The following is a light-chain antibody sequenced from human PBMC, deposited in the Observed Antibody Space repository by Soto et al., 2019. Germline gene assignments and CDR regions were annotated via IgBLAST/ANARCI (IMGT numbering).Light chain of an antibody. CDR1: QGVSSTY. CDR3: KQYGSSPWT. CDR2: GAS. J-gene: IGKJ1*01. V-gene: IGKV3-20*01. Sequence: EIVLTQSPGTLSLSPGERATLSCRASQGVSSTYLAWYQQKLGQPPRLLIYGASNRATGIADRFSGSGSGTDFTLTISRLEPEDFAVYYCKQYGSSPWTFGQGTKVEIK.